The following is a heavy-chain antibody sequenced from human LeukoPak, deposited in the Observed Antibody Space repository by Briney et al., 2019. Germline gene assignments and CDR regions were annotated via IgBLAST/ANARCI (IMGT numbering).Heavy chain of an antibody. CDR2: IWYDGSNK. CDR3: ARDYYYDSSGYWDYYFDY. V-gene: IGHV3-33*08. J-gene: IGHJ4*02. CDR1: GFTFRSYW. Sequence: PGGSLRLSCVASGFTFRSYWISWVRQAPGKGLEWVAVIWYDGSNKYYADSVKGRFTISRDNSKNTLYLEMNSLRAEDTAVYYCARDYYYDSSGYWDYYFDYWGQGTLVSVSS. D-gene: IGHD3-22*01.